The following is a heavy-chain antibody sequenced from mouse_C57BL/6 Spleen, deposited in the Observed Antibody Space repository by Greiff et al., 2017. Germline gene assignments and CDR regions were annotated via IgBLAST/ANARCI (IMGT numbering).Heavy chain of an antibody. CDR2: INPYNGGT. D-gene: IGHD2-3*01. CDR1: GYTFTDYY. V-gene: IGHV1-19*01. J-gene: IGHJ4*01. Sequence: EVQLQESGPVLVKPGASVKMSCKASGYTFTDYYMNWVKQSHGKSLEWIGVINPYNGGTSYNQKFKGKATLTVDKSSSTAYMELNSLTSEDSAVYYCARRRDGYSYYAMDYWGQGTSVTVSS. CDR3: ARRRDGYSYYAMDY.